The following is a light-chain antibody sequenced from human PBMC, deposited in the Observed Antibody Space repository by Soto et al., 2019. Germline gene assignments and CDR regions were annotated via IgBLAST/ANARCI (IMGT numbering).Light chain of an antibody. CDR3: SAFTSRNTYV. CDR2: DVS. V-gene: IGLV2-14*03. CDR1: SSDVGGYSH. Sequence: QSVLTQPASVSGSPGQSISISCTGTSSDVGGYSHVSWYQQHPGKAPKVMIYDVSNRPSGVSSRFSGSKSGNTAFPTISGLQAEDEADFSCSAFTSRNTYVFGTGTKVTVL. J-gene: IGLJ1*01.